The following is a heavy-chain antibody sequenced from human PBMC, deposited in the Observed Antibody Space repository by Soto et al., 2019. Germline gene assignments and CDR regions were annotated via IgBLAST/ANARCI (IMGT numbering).Heavy chain of an antibody. CDR2: IKSRADGGET. J-gene: IGHJ4*02. CDR3: ATMDLRQSYFAY. V-gene: IGHV3-15*07. Sequence: DVQLVESGGGLVKPGGSLRLSCAASDFTFTSAWMNWLRQAPGKGLEWVGRIKSRADGGETHYATPVRGRFTVSRDDSKSTLYLQINSLTTEDTAVYYCATMDLRQSYFAYWGQGTLVTVSS. D-gene: IGHD3-10*01. CDR1: DFTFTSAW.